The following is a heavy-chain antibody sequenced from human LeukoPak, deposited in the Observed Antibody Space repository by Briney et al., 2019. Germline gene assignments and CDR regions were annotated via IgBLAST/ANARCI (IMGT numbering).Heavy chain of an antibody. CDR1: GFTFSSYA. D-gene: IGHD6-19*01. Sequence: AGGSLRLSCAASGFTFSSYAMHWVRQAPGKGLEWVAVISYDGSNKYYADSVKGRFTISRDNSKNTLYLQMNSLRAEDTAVYYCAKPGSSGWYDFYYYYMDVWGKGTTVTVSS. CDR3: AKPGSSGWYDFYYYYMDV. J-gene: IGHJ6*03. CDR2: ISYDGSNK. V-gene: IGHV3-30*18.